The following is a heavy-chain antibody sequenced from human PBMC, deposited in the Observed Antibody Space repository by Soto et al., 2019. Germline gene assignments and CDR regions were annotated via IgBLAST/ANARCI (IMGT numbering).Heavy chain of an antibody. V-gene: IGHV4-39*01. J-gene: IGHJ4*02. CDR1: GGSISSRSYF. D-gene: IGHD6-19*01. CDR3: ARQAVDEGYSSGWYFDS. Sequence: QLQLQESGPGLVKPSETLFLTCTVSGGSISSRSYFWGWIRQPPGKGLEWIGSVSYNVRTYYNPSLKSRLTMSSATSKNQFFLKLSSVTAADTAVYYCARQAVDEGYSSGWYFDSWGQGTLVTVSS. CDR2: VSYNVRT.